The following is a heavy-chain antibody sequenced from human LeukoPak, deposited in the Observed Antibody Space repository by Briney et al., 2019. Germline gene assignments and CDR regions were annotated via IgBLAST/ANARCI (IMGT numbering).Heavy chain of an antibody. V-gene: IGHV1-18*01. CDR1: GYTFTSYG. D-gene: IGHD2-21*01. J-gene: IGHJ4*02. CDR2: ISAYNGNT. CDR3: ARSSSVTIPGYYFDY. Sequence: ASVKVSCNASGYTFTSYGISWVRQAPGQGLEWMGWISAYNGNTNYAQKLQGRVTMTTDTSTSTAYMELRSLRSDDTAVYYCARSSSVTIPGYYFDYWGQGTLVTVSS.